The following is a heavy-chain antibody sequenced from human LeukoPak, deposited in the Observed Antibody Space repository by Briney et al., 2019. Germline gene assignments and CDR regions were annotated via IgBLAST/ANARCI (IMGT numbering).Heavy chain of an antibody. V-gene: IGHV1-2*02. Sequence: ASVKVSCKASGYTFTGYYMHWVRQAPGQGLEWMGWINPNSGGTNYAQKFQGRVTMTRDTSLSTAYMELSRLRSDDTAVYYCARGGSGYQLPEFDYWGQGTLVTVSS. CDR3: ARGGSGYQLPEFDY. CDR2: INPNSGGT. D-gene: IGHD2-2*01. J-gene: IGHJ4*02. CDR1: GYTFTGYY.